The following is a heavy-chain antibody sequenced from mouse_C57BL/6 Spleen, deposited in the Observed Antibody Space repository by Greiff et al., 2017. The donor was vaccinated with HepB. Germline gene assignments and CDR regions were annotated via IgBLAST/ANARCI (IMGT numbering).Heavy chain of an antibody. V-gene: IGHV1-4*01. CDR1: GYTFTSYT. Sequence: QVQLQQSGAELARPGASVKMSCKASGYTFTSYTMHWVKQRPGQGLEWIGYINPSSGYTNYNEKFKGKATLTADKSSSTAYMQLSSLTSEDSAVYFCARFRPYYYGSSYDYAMDYWGQGTSVTVSS. CDR3: ARFRPYYYGSSYDYAMDY. D-gene: IGHD1-1*01. CDR2: INPSSGYT. J-gene: IGHJ4*01.